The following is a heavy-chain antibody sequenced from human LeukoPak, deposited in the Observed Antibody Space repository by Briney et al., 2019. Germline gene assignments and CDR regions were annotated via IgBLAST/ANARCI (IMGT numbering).Heavy chain of an antibody. CDR2: ISPSGAST. J-gene: IGHJ4*02. CDR1: GYTFTNYY. Sequence: GASVKVSCKASGYTFTNYYMHWVRQAPGQGLEWMGMISPSGASTSYAQKFQGRVTITRNTSISTAYMELSSLRSEDTAVYYCARGGRWFGELYNYWGQGTLVTVSS. CDR3: ARGGRWFGELYNY. V-gene: IGHV1-46*01. D-gene: IGHD3-10*01.